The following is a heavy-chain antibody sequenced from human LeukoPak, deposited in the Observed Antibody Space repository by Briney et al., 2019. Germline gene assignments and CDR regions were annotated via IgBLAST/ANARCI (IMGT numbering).Heavy chain of an antibody. D-gene: IGHD6-13*01. Sequence: ASVKVSCKASGYTFTGYYMHWVRQAPGQGLEWMGWINPNSGGTNYAQKFQGRVTMTRDTSISTAYMELSRLRSDDTAVYYCARPGRQYSSSPNWFDPWGQGTLVTVSS. J-gene: IGHJ5*02. CDR2: INPNSGGT. V-gene: IGHV1-2*02. CDR3: ARPGRQYSSSPNWFDP. CDR1: GYTFTGYY.